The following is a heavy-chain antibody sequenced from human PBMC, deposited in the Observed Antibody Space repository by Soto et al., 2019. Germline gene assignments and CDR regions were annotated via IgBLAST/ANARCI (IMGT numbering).Heavy chain of an antibody. D-gene: IGHD5-12*01. J-gene: IGHJ4*02. CDR1: GGSISSYY. V-gene: IGHV4-59*08. CDR2: IYYSGST. CDR3: ARRYGSSFDY. Sequence: QVQLQESGPGLVKPSETLSLTCTVSGGSISSYYWSWIRQPPGKGLAWIGYIYYSGSTNYNPSLMGRVTISVDTAKNQFSRKLSSVTAADTAVYFCARRYGSSFDYWGQGTLVTVSS.